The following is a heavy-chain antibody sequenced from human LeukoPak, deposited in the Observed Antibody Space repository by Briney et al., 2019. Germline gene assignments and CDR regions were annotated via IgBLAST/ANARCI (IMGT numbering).Heavy chain of an antibody. D-gene: IGHD3-22*01. CDR2: IDHSGST. J-gene: IGHJ4*02. V-gene: IGHV4-34*01. Sequence: SETLSLTCAVYGGSFSGYYWSWIRQPPGKGLEWIGEIDHSGSTNYNPSLKSRVTISVDTSKNQFSLKLSSVTAADTAVYYCARSNEVVVITPFDYWGQGTLVTVSS. CDR3: ARSNEVVVITPFDY. CDR1: GGSFSGYY.